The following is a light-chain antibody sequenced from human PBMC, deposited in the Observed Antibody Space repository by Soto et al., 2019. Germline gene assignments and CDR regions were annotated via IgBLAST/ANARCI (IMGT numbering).Light chain of an antibody. Sequence: EIVLTQSPGTLSLSPGERATLSCRASQSVSSSYLAWYQQKPGQATRLIIYGASSRATGIPDRFSGSGSGTDFTLTISRLEPEDFAVYYCQQYGSSLSWTFGQGTKVDIK. V-gene: IGKV3-20*01. CDR3: QQYGSSLSWT. J-gene: IGKJ1*01. CDR1: QSVSSSY. CDR2: GAS.